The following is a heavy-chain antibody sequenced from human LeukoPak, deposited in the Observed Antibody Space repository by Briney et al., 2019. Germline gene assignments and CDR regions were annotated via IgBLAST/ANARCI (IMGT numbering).Heavy chain of an antibody. J-gene: IGHJ6*02. D-gene: IGHD1-26*01. V-gene: IGHV5-51*01. Sequence: GESLKISCKGSGYSFTSYWIGWVRHMPGKGLEWMGIIYPGDSDTRYSPSFQGQVTISADKSISTAYLQWSSLKASDTAMYYCARRGARNYYGMDVWGQGTTVTVSS. CDR3: ARRGARNYYGMDV. CDR1: GYSFTSYW. CDR2: IYPGDSDT.